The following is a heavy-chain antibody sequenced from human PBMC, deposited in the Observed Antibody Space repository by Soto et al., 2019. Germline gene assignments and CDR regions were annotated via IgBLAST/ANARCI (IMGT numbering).Heavy chain of an antibody. CDR1: GITFSSYV. D-gene: IGHD3-22*01. CDR3: ARYYYDSSGYYGGDYYYGMDV. Sequence: EVQLLESGGGLVQPGGSLRVSCAASGITFSSYVMSWVRQAPGGGLEWVSAISGSGIDTYYADSVKGRFTISRDNSKNTLYLQINSLRVEDTAVYYCARYYYDSSGYYGGDYYYGMDVWGQGTTVTVSS. CDR2: ISGSGIDT. V-gene: IGHV3-23*01. J-gene: IGHJ6*02.